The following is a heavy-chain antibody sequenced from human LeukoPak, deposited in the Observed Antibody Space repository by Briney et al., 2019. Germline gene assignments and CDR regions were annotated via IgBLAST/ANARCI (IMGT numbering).Heavy chain of an antibody. J-gene: IGHJ6*03. CDR1: GGSLNNNNYI. CDR2: VRDSGIT. V-gene: IGHV4-39*07. D-gene: IGHD3-16*01. CDR3: ARAFGIPYYYYYMDV. Sequence: SETLSLTCNVSGGSLNNNNYIWGWIRQSPGRELEWIGTVRDSGITYYNPSPMSRLTISVDTSKNQFSLKLNSVTAADTAVYYCARAFGIPYYYYYMDVWGKGTTVTISS.